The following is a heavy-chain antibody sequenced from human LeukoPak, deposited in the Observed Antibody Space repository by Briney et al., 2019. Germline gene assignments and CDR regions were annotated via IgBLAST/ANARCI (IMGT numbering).Heavy chain of an antibody. CDR3: AREMVVGATTLDY. CDR1: GFTFSSYS. CDR2: ISSSSSYI. V-gene: IGHV3-21*01. J-gene: IGHJ4*02. D-gene: IGHD1-26*01. Sequence: GGSLRLSCAASGFTFSSYSMNWVRQAPGKGLEWVSSISSSSSYIYYADSVKGRLTISRDNAKNSLYLQMNSLRAEDTAVYYCAREMVVGATTLDYWGQGTLVTVSS.